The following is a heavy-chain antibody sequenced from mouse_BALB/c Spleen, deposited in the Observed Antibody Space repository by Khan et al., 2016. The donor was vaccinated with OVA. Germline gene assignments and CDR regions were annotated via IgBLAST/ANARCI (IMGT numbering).Heavy chain of an antibody. J-gene: IGHJ3*01. V-gene: IGHV14-1*02. CDR3: SRDCYPPWFAY. D-gene: IGHD2-3*01. CDR1: GFNIKDYY. CDR2: IDPENGNI. Sequence: VQLQQSGTELVRPGALLKLSCKASGFNIKDYYMHWIKQRPEQGLVWIGRIDPENGNIIYDPKFQGKASITADTSSNTAYLQLSSLTSEDTAVYYRSRDCYPPWFAYWGQGTLVTVSA.